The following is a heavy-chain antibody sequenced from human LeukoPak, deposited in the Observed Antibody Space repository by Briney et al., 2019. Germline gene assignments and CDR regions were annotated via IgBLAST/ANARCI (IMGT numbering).Heavy chain of an antibody. CDR1: GYTFTGCY. CDR3: ARDGRPSGDIVVVVAATGGFDY. Sequence: ASVKVSCKASGYTFTGCYMHWVRQAPGQGLEWMGWISPNSGGTNYARKFQGRVTMTRDTSISTAYMELSRLRSDDTAVYYCARDGRPSGDIVVVVAATGGFDYWGQGTLVTVSS. D-gene: IGHD2-15*01. V-gene: IGHV1-2*02. CDR2: ISPNSGGT. J-gene: IGHJ4*02.